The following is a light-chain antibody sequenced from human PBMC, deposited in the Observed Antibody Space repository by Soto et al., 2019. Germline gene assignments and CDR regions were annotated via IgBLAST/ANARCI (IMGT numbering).Light chain of an antibody. V-gene: IGKV2-28*01. CDR1: QSLLHSNAYNY. Sequence: DIVMTQSPLSLPVTPGEPASISCRSSQSLLHSNAYNYLDWYLQKPGQSPQLLIYLGSNRASGDXDXFTGTGSGTDFTLKISSVEAEDVGVYYCMQALQIPPTFGQGTRLEIK. J-gene: IGKJ5*01. CDR3: MQALQIPPT. CDR2: LGS.